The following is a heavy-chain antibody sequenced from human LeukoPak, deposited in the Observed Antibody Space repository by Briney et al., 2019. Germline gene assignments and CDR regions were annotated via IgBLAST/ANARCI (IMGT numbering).Heavy chain of an antibody. CDR2: IKQDRSET. J-gene: IGHJ3*02. V-gene: IGHV3-7*01. CDR3: VRDAGYSGYMINDI. CDR1: GFTFPNYW. D-gene: IGHD5-12*01. Sequence: PGGSLRLSCAASGFTFPNYWMSWVRQAPGKGLEWVANIKQDRSETYYVDSVKGRFTISRDNTKNSLSLQMNSLRAEDTALYYCVRDAGYSGYMINDIWGQGTMVTVSS.